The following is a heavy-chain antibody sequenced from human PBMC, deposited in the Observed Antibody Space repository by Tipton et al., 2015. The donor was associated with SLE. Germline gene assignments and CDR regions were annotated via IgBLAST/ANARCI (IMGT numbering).Heavy chain of an antibody. Sequence: VQLVQSGAEVKKPGESLRISCKGSGYIFTSYWIGWVRQMPGKGLEWMGILYPGDSDTRYSPSFQGQVTISADKSISTAYLQWSSLKASDTAMYYCARRYGSGSYDGWYFDLWGRGTLVTVSS. J-gene: IGHJ2*01. CDR2: LYPGDSDT. CDR1: GYIFTSYW. CDR3: ARRYGSGSYDGWYFDL. D-gene: IGHD6-19*01. V-gene: IGHV5-51*01.